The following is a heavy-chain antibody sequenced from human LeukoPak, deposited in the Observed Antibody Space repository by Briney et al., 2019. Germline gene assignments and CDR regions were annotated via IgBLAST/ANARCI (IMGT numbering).Heavy chain of an antibody. V-gene: IGHV3-48*04. CDR2: ISSTSIAI. J-gene: IGHJ4*02. CDR3: ARVIGSYGDSAY. D-gene: IGHD3-16*01. CDR1: GFTFSSYS. Sequence: GGSLSLSCAASGFTFSSYSIRGVRQAPGKGVEGVSCISSTSIAIYYAHSVNRRFTISRDNAKNSLYLQMNSLRAEDTAVYYCARVIGSYGDSAYWGQGTLVTVSS.